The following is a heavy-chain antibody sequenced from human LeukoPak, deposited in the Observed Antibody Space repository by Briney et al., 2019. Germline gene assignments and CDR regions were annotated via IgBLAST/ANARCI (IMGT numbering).Heavy chain of an antibody. CDR1: GYSISSGYY. CDR3: ARDLLIAAAGKGGDWFDP. V-gene: IGHV4-38-2*02. CDR2: IYHSGST. D-gene: IGHD6-13*01. Sequence: SETLSPTCTVSGYSISSGYYWGWIRQPPGKGLEWIGSIYHSGSTYYNPSLKSRVTISVDTSKNQFSLKLSSVTAADTAVYYCARDLLIAAAGKGGDWFDPWGQGTLVTVSS. J-gene: IGHJ5*02.